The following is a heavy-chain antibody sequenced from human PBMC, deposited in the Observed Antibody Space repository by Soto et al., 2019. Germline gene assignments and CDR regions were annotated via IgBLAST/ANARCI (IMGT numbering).Heavy chain of an antibody. CDR2: TLYSGRP. V-gene: IGHV4-61*08. Sequence: SETLSLTCRVSGGSVGSGAYYWSWIRQPPGKGLEWIGYTLYSGRPIYNPSLQSLQSRVTISVDTSRNQFSLRLTSVTAADTALYYCARHDFYHRTFDIWGQGXLVTVSS. D-gene: IGHD3-3*01. CDR3: ARHDFYHRTFDI. J-gene: IGHJ3*02. CDR1: GGSVGSGAYY.